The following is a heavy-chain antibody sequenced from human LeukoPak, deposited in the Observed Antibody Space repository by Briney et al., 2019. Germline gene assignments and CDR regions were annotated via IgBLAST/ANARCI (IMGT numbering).Heavy chain of an antibody. CDR2: ISVYNGNT. CDR1: GYTFPSYG. J-gene: IGHJ4*02. V-gene: IGHV1-18*01. CDR3: ARDVEWFGELSLPDY. D-gene: IGHD3-10*01. Sequence: AGSVKVSCKASGYTFPSYGINLVRQAPGQGPEGMGWISVYNGNTNYAQKLQGRVIMTTDTSTSTAYMELRSLRSDDTAVYYCARDVEWFGELSLPDYWGQGTLVTVSS.